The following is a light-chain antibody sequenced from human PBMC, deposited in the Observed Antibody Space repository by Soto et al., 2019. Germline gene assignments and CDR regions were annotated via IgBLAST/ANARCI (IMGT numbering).Light chain of an antibody. CDR2: AAS. Sequence: IQLTQSPSSLSASIGDRVTMTCRASQDITRYLAWYRQEPGRAPKLLIFAASTLHSGVPSRFSGSGSGTDFTLTISSLQPEDFATYHCQEYNTYSWAFGQGTKVDIK. V-gene: IGKV1-9*01. J-gene: IGKJ1*01. CDR1: QDITRY. CDR3: QEYNTYSWA.